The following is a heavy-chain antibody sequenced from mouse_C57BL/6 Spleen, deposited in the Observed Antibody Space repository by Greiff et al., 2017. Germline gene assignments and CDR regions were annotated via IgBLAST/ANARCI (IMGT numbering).Heavy chain of an antibody. CDR2: INPKKGST. CDR3: ARPPLLRYPYYFDY. CDR1: GYTFADYN. Sequence: VHVKQSGPELVKPGASVKMSCKASGYTFADYNMHWVKQSHGKSLEWIGYINPKKGSTSYNQKFKGKATLTVNKSSSTAYIELRSLTSEESAVYYCARPPLLRYPYYFDYWGQGTTLTVSS. D-gene: IGHD1-1*01. J-gene: IGHJ2*01. V-gene: IGHV1-22*01.